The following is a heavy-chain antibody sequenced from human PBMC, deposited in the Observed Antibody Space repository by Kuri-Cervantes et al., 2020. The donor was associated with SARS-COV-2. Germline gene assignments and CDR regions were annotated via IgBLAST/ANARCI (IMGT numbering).Heavy chain of an antibody. J-gene: IGHJ6*02. CDR1: GLTFSVYG. CDR3: ASKVIPNPSEKYAYYGLDV. CDR2: ISSSSSTI. Sequence: GGSLRLSCAASGLTFSVYGLNWVRQAPGKGPEWVSYISSSSSTIHYADSVKGRFTISRDNAKKSLFLQMNSLRAEDTAVYYCASKVIPNPSEKYAYYGLDVWGQGTTVTVSS. D-gene: IGHD1-26*01. V-gene: IGHV3-48*01.